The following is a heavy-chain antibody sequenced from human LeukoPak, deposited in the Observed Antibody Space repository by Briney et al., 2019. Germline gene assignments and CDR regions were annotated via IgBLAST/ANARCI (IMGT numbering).Heavy chain of an antibody. D-gene: IGHD3-10*01. CDR1: GGSISSYY. Sequence: SETLSLTCTVSGGSISSYYWSWIRQPAGQGLEWIVRIYTSGSTNYNPSLKSRVTMSVDTSKNQFSLKLSSVTAADTAVYYCARDRVLWFGEQFDPWGQGTLVTVSS. J-gene: IGHJ5*02. V-gene: IGHV4-4*07. CDR3: ARDRVLWFGEQFDP. CDR2: IYTSGST.